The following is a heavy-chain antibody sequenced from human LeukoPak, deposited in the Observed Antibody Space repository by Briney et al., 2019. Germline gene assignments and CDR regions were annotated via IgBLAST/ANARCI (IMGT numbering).Heavy chain of an antibody. CDR2: IYYSGST. Sequence: KPSETLSLTCTVSGGSVSSGSYYWSWIRQPPGKGLEWIGYIYYSGSTNYNPSLKSRVTISVDTSKNQFSLKLSSVTAADTAVYYCAGDGEEDAFDIWGQGTMVTVSS. CDR3: AGDGEEDAFDI. D-gene: IGHD3-10*01. J-gene: IGHJ3*02. V-gene: IGHV4-61*01. CDR1: GGSVSSGSYY.